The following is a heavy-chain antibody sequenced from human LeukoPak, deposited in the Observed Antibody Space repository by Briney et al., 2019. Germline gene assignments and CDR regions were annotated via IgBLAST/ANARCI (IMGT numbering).Heavy chain of an antibody. CDR3: ARDMGGYSSSALALDP. J-gene: IGHJ5*02. Sequence: PSETLSLTCTVSGGSISGYYWSWIRQPAGKGLEWIGRIYTSGSTNYNPSLKSRVTMSVDTSKNQFSLKLSSVTAADTAVYYCARDMGGYSSSALALDPWGQGTLVTVSS. D-gene: IGHD6-6*01. V-gene: IGHV4-4*07. CDR2: IYTSGST. CDR1: GGSISGYY.